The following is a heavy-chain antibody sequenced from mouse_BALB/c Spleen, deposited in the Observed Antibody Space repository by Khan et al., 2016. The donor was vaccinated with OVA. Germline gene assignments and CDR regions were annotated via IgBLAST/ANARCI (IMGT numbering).Heavy chain of an antibody. CDR3: AKTYFSYGNYGDYYTMDY. V-gene: IGHV2-2*02. J-gene: IGHJ4*01. D-gene: IGHD2-1*01. CDR2: LWCGGST. CDR1: GFSLSSYG. Sequence: QVQLKQSGPGLVQPSQSLSIICTVSGFSLSSYGVPWVRQSPGKGLEWLGVLWCGGSTDYNSAFISSLTISKDNSKSQVFFYMNCLQANDTAVYYCAKTYFSYGNYGDYYTMDYWGQGTSVTVSS.